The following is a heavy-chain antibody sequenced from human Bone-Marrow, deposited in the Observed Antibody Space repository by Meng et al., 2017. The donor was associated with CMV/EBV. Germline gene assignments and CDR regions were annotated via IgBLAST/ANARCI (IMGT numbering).Heavy chain of an antibody. CDR3: AHRPTEGLFDY. CDR2: IYWDGDK. Sequence: HIPLKESGPALLKPTQTPTLTCTFSGFSLNSNGMGVGWIRQPPGKALEWLALIYWDGDKRYSPSLKSRLTITKDTSNNQVVLTMTNMGPVDTATYFCAHRPTEGLFDYWGQGTLVTVSS. V-gene: IGHV2-5*02. CDR1: GFSLNSNGMG. J-gene: IGHJ4*02.